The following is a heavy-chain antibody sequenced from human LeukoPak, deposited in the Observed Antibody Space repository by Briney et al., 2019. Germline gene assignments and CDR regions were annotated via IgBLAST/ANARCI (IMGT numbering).Heavy chain of an antibody. V-gene: IGHV3-7*01. CDR1: GFTFSSYG. Sequence: GGSLRLSCAASGFTFSSYGMSWVRQAPGKGLEWVASINQDESAKRYVDSVKGRFSISRDNTKNSLFLQMNSLRAEDAAFYYCAKLLRDVTIYDFWGHGTLVTVSS. CDR3: AKLLRDVTIYDF. D-gene: IGHD5-24*01. CDR2: INQDESAK. J-gene: IGHJ4*01.